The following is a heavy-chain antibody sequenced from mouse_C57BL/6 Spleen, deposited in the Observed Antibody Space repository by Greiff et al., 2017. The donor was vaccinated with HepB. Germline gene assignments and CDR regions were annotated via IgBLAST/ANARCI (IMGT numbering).Heavy chain of an antibody. D-gene: IGHD2-1*01. CDR1: GYTFTEYT. Sequence: QVQLQQSGAELVKPGASVKLSCKASGYTFTEYTIHWVKQRSGQGLEWIGWFYPGSGSIKYNEKFKDKATLTADKASSTVYMELSRLTSEDSAVYFGARHEGTFYGNFLYAMDYWGQGTSVTVSS. CDR2: FYPGSGSI. J-gene: IGHJ4*01. CDR3: ARHEGTFYGNFLYAMDY. V-gene: IGHV1-62-2*01.